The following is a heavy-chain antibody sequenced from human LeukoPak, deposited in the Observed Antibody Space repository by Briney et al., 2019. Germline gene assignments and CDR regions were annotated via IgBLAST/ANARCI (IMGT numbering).Heavy chain of an antibody. Sequence: GGSLRLSCAASGFTFSSYWMNWARQAPGKGLVWVSHINSDGSWTSYADSVKGRFTISKDNAKNTVYLQMNNLRAEDTAVYYCVSFYETYWGRGTLVTVSS. CDR2: INSDGSWT. CDR1: GFTFSSYW. J-gene: IGHJ4*02. CDR3: VSFYETY. V-gene: IGHV3-74*01. D-gene: IGHD2/OR15-2a*01.